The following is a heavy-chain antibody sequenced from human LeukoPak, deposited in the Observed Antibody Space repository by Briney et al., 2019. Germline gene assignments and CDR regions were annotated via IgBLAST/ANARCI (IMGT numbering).Heavy chain of an antibody. D-gene: IGHD6-19*01. CDR2: INPNSGGT. CDR3: AREAVAGRLYFDY. V-gene: IGHV1-2*02. J-gene: IGHJ4*02. CDR1: GYTFTGYY. Sequence: ASVNVPCKASGYTFTGYYMHWVRQAPARGREWMGWINPNSGGTNYAKKVQGRVTMRTDTSITTAYMELGRLRSAGTAVYYCAREAVAGRLYFDYWGQGTPVTVSS.